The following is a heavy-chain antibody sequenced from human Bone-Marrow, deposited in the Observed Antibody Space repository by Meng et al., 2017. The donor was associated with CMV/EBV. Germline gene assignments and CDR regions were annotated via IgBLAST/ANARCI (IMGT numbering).Heavy chain of an antibody. V-gene: IGHV4-39*07. CDR2: IYYSGST. CDR1: GGSISSSSYY. CDR3: ARASLAAADY. D-gene: IGHD6-13*01. Sequence: QPPLQESGPGLVKPSETLSLTCPVSGGSISSSSYYWGWIRQPPGKGLEWIGSIYYSGSTYYNPSLKSRVTISVDTSKNQFSLKLSSVTAADTAVYYCARASLAAADYWGQGTLVTVSS. J-gene: IGHJ4*02.